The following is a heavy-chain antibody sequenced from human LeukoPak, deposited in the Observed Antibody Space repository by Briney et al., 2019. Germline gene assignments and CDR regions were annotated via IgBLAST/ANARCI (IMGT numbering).Heavy chain of an antibody. V-gene: IGHV5-51*01. Sequence: GESLKISCKGSGYRFSSYWIGWVRQMPGKGLEWMGIIYPGDSDTRYSPSFQGQVTITVDKSISTAYLQWSSLKASDTAMYYCARSSTWIDPGDYWGQGTLVTVSS. CDR1: GYRFSSYW. CDR3: ARSSTWIDPGDY. D-gene: IGHD5-12*01. CDR2: IYPGDSDT. J-gene: IGHJ4*02.